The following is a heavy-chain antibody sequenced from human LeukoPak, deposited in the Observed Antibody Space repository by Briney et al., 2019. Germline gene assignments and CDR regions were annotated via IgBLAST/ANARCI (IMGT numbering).Heavy chain of an antibody. CDR3: ARDRYGSEGVDY. CDR1: GGSFSGYY. CDR2: INHSGGT. Sequence: KTSETLSLTCAFYGGSFSGYYWTWIRQPPGKGLEWIGEINHSGGTKYNPSLKSRVTISLDTSKNQFSLKLSSVTAADTAVYYCARDRYGSEGVDYWGQGTLVTVSS. J-gene: IGHJ4*02. V-gene: IGHV4-34*01. D-gene: IGHD3-10*01.